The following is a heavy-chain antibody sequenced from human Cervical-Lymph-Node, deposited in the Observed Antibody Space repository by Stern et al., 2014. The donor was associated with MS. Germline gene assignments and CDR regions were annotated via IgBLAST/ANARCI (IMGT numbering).Heavy chain of an antibody. J-gene: IGHJ4*02. CDR2: INPNSGGT. D-gene: IGHD1-26*01. CDR3: ARERALIVGATTGFDY. Sequence: DQLVQSGAEVKKPGASVKVSCKASGYTFTGYYMHWVRQAPGQGLEWIGRINPNSGGTNYAQKFQGRFTMTRDTSISTAYMELSRLRSDDTAVYYCARERALIVGATTGFDYWGQGTLVTVSS. V-gene: IGHV1-2*06. CDR1: GYTFTGYY.